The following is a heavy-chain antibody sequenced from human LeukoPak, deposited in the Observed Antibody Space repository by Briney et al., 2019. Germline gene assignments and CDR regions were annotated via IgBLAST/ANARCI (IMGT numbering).Heavy chain of an antibody. CDR1: GASVSSGSYY. J-gene: IGHJ4*02. CDR2: IYYSGST. Sequence: PSETLSLTCNVSGASVSSGSYYWSWIRQPPGKGLEWIGYIYYSGSTNYNPSLKSRVTISVDKSKNQFSLKLSSVTAADTAVYYCARVVDTAYNYYFDYWGQGTLVTVSS. CDR3: ARVVDTAYNYYFDY. D-gene: IGHD5-18*01. V-gene: IGHV4-61*01.